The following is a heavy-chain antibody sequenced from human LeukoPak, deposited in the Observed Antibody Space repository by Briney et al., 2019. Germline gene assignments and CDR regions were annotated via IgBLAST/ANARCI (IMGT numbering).Heavy chain of an antibody. CDR3: AKEGGSYDYYYYGMDV. V-gene: IGHV3-30*18. CDR2: ISYDGSNK. Sequence: GGSLRLSCAASGFTFSSYGMHWVRQAPGKGLEWVAVISYDGSNKYYADSVKGRFTISRDNSKNTLYLQMNSLRAEDTAVYYCAKEGGSYDYYYYGMDVWGQGTTVTVSS. CDR1: GFTFSSYG. J-gene: IGHJ6*02. D-gene: IGHD1-26*01.